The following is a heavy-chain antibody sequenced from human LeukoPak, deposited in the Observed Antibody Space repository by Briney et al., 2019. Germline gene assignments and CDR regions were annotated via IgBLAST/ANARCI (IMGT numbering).Heavy chain of an antibody. Sequence: PSETLSLTCSVSGGSVSSGSYYWSWLRQPPGKGPEWIGYIHYSGSTKYNPSLKGRVTISLDTSKNQFSLKLNSVTAADTAVYYCVRGPSVGATTMDHWGQGTLVTVSS. CDR1: GGSVSSGSYY. CDR2: IHYSGST. D-gene: IGHD1-26*01. V-gene: IGHV4-61*01. J-gene: IGHJ4*02. CDR3: VRGPSVGATTMDH.